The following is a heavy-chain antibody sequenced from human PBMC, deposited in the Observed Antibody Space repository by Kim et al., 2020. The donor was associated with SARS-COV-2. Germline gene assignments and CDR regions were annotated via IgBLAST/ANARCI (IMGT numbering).Heavy chain of an antibody. CDR1: GFTFSTYS. V-gene: IGHV3-21*01. J-gene: IGHJ3*01. CDR3: VRDAYKGAFDL. CDR2: MSSSGDYT. D-gene: IGHD1-1*01. Sequence: GGSLRLSCEASGFTFSTYSMNWVRQAPGKGLEWVSLMSSSGDYTYYADSVKGRFTISRDNAKNSLYLQMNSLRAEDTAVYYCVRDAYKGAFDLWGQGKMV.